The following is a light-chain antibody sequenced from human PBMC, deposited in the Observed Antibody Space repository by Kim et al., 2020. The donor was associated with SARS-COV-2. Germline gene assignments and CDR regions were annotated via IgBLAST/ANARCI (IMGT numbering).Light chain of an antibody. V-gene: IGKV1-39*01. CDR2: AAS. CDR3: QQSYSTPYT. Sequence: AYVGDRVTITCRASQSISSYLNWYQQKPGKAPKLLIYAASSLQSGVPSRFSGSGSGTDFTLTISSLQPEDFATYYCQQSYSTPYTFGQGTKVDIK. J-gene: IGKJ2*01. CDR1: QSISSY.